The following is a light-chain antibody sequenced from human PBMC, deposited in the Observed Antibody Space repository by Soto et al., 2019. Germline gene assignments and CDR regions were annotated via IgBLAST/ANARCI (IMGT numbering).Light chain of an antibody. CDR3: QQTYSTPWT. Sequence: DIQMTQSPSSLSTSVGDRVTIICRASQNISTYLNWYQQRPGKAPKLLIHDASSLQSGVPSRFSGSGSGTDFALTINSLQSEDFATIYCQQTYSTPWTFGQGTKVDIK. CDR1: QNISTY. J-gene: IGKJ1*01. V-gene: IGKV1-39*01. CDR2: DAS.